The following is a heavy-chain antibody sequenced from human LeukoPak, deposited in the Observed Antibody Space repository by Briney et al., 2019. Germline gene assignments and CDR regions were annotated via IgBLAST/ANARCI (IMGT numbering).Heavy chain of an antibody. CDR3: AKDREGTTFDN. CDR1: GFTFSNYD. Sequence: GGSLRLSCAASGFTFSNYDMHWVRQTPGKGLEWVAVISYDGSNKYYADSVKGRFTISRDNSKNTVYLQMNSLRAEDTAVYYCAKDREGTTFDNWGQGTLVTVSS. D-gene: IGHD1-7*01. V-gene: IGHV3-30*18. J-gene: IGHJ4*02. CDR2: ISYDGSNK.